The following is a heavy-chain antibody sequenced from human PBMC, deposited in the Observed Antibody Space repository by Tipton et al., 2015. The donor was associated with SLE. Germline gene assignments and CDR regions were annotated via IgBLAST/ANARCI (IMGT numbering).Heavy chain of an antibody. CDR2: IYYSGST. J-gene: IGHJ4*02. V-gene: IGHV4-59*08. CDR1: GGSTSSYY. CDR3: ARRMVFGGDYFDY. Sequence: TLSLTCTVSGGSTSSYYWSWIRQPPGKGLEWIGYIYYSGSTNYNPSLKSRVTISVDTSKNQFSLKLSSVTAADTAAYYCARRMVFGGDYFDYWGQGTLVTVSS. D-gene: IGHD3-10*02.